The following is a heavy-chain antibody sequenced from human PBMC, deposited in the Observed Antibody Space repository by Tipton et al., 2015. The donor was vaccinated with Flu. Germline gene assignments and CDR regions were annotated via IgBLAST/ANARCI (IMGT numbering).Heavy chain of an antibody. V-gene: IGHV4-59*02. D-gene: IGHD3-3*01. Sequence: LRLSCTVSGGSVSSNYWIWIRQFPGKGLEWIGFIFYRGTTNYNPSLKSRVSISSDTSKNEFSLKLTSVTAADTAVYYCARELRFLEGSMVVWGQGATVTVSS. CDR2: IFYRGTT. CDR1: GGSVSSNY. CDR3: ARELRFLEGSMVV. J-gene: IGHJ6*02.